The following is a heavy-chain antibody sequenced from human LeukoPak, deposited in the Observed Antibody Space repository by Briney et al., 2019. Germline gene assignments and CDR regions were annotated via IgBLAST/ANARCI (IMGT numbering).Heavy chain of an antibody. CDR1: GITFSDTW. Sequence: GGSLRLSCAASGITFSDTWMSWVRQAPGKGLEWVGRIKSRTDGGTTDYAAPVKGKFTFSRDDSKNTLYLQMNSLKTEDTAVYYCTTLRSAAFHIWGQGTMVTVSS. D-gene: IGHD3-16*01. CDR3: TTLRSAAFHI. CDR2: IKSRTDGGTT. V-gene: IGHV3-15*01. J-gene: IGHJ3*02.